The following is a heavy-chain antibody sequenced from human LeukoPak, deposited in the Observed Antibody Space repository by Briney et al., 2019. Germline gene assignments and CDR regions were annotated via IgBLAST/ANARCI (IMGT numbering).Heavy chain of an antibody. V-gene: IGHV1-8*01. J-gene: IGHJ5*02. CDR1: GYTFTSYD. CDR3: ARGRHPYNWFDP. Sequence: EASVKVSCKASGYTFTSYDINWVRQATGQGLEWMGWMNPNSGNTGYAQKFQGRVTMTRNTSISTAYMELSSLRSEDTAVYYCARGRHPYNWFDPWGQGTLVTVSS. CDR2: MNPNSGNT.